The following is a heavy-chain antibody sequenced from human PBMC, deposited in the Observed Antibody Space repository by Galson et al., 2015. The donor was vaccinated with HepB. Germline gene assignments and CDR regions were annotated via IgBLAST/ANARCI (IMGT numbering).Heavy chain of an antibody. J-gene: IGHJ6*02. D-gene: IGHD4-23*01. CDR3: ARDLTVDEGDYYYGMDV. CDR1: GFTFSSYS. V-gene: IGHV3-21*01. Sequence: SLRLSCAASGFTFSSYSMNWVRQAPGKGLEWVSSISSSSSYIYYADSVKGRFTISRDNAKNSLYLQMNSLRAGDTAVYYCARDLTVDEGDYYYGMDVWGQGTTVTVSS. CDR2: ISSSSSYI.